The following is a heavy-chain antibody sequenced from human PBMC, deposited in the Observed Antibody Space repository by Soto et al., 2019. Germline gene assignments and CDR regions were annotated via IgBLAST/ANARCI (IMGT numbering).Heavy chain of an antibody. CDR1: GYTFFTYD. V-gene: IGHV1-18*01. D-gene: IGHD4-17*01. CDR3: GRQHGPATSENWFDP. J-gene: IGHJ5*02. Sequence: HVHLVQSGVEVKTPGASVKVSCQASGYTFFTYDISWVRQAPGQGLEWMGWISTYSGDTKYAQKFQGRVTMTTDRSMTTADLELRSLSSDHTAVHYCGRQHGPATSENWFDPWGQGTLVTVSS. CDR2: ISTYSGDT.